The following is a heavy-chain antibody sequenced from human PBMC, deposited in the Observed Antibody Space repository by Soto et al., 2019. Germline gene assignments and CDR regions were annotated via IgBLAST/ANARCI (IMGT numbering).Heavy chain of an antibody. CDR2: IIPILGIA. CDR1: GGTVSSYT. J-gene: IGHJ5*02. CDR3: ARDGPPGRFGELLLSSYNWFDP. Sequence: ASVKVSCKASGGTVSSYTISWVRQAPGQGLEWMGRIIPILGIANYAQKFQGRVTITADKSTSTAYMELSSLRSEDTAVYYCARDGPPGRFGELLLSSYNWFDPWGQGTLVTVSS. V-gene: IGHV1-69*04. D-gene: IGHD3-10*01.